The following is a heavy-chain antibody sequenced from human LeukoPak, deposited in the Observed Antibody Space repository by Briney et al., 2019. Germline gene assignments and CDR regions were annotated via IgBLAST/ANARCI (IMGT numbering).Heavy chain of an antibody. CDR2: INTNTGNP. CDR1: GYTFTSYA. J-gene: IGHJ6*02. CDR3: ARGPAVWLYHYGMDV. D-gene: IGHD5-18*01. Sequence: GASVKVSCKASGYTFTSYAMNWVRQAPGQGLEWMGWINTNTGNPTYAQGFTGRFVFSLDTSVSTAYLQISSLKAEDTAVYYCARGPAVWLYHYGMDVWGQGTTVTVSS. V-gene: IGHV7-4-1*02.